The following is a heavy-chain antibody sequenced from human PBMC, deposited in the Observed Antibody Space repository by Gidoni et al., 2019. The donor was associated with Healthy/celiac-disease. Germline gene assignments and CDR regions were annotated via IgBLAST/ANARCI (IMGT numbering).Heavy chain of an antibody. V-gene: IGHV4-34*01. CDR1: GGSFSGYY. CDR2: INHSGST. J-gene: IGHJ6*03. D-gene: IGHD5-12*01. CDR3: ARALRNSGYELWGYYYYYMDV. Sequence: QVQLQQWGAGLLKPSETLSLTCAVYGGSFSGYYWRWIRQPPGKGLEWIGEINHSGSTNYNPSLKSRVTISVDTSKNQFSLKLSSVTAADTAVYYGARALRNSGYELWGYYYYYMDVWGKGTTVTVSS.